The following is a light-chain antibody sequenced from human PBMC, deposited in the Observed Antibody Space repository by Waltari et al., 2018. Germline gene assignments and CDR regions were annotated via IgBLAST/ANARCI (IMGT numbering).Light chain of an antibody. CDR3: QQYYSTPPIT. CDR1: QSVLYSSNNKNY. CDR2: WAS. V-gene: IGKV4-1*01. Sequence: IVMTQSPDSLAVSLGERATINCKSSQSVLYSSNNKNYLAWSHQKPGQPPQLLIYWASTRESGVPDRFSGSGSGTDFTLTISSLQAEDVAVYYCQQYYSTPPITFGQGTRLEIK. J-gene: IGKJ5*01.